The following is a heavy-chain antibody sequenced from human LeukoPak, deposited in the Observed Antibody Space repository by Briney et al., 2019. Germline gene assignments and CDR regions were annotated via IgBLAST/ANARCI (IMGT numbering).Heavy chain of an antibody. V-gene: IGHV1-46*01. J-gene: IGHJ3*02. CDR3: ARDLDITGTEPIAFDI. Sequence: APVKVSCKASGYTFTSYYMHWVRQAPGQGLEWMGIINPSGGSTSYAQKFQGRVTMTRDTSTSTVYMELSSLRSEDTAVYYCARDLDITGTEPIAFDIWGQGTMVTVSS. D-gene: IGHD1-7*01. CDR2: INPSGGST. CDR1: GYTFTSYY.